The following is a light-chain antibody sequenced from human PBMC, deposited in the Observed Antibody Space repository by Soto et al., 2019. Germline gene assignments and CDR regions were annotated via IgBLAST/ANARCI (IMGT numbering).Light chain of an antibody. Sequence: QSVLTQPASVSGSPGQSITISCTGTSSDAGNYNFVSWYQQHPGKAPKVIIYEDSTRPSGVSNRISGSKSGNTASLTISGLQAEDESDYYCCAYAGSGTSWVFGGGTKVTVL. CDR3: CAYAGSGTSWV. J-gene: IGLJ3*02. V-gene: IGLV2-23*01. CDR1: SSDAGNYNF. CDR2: EDS.